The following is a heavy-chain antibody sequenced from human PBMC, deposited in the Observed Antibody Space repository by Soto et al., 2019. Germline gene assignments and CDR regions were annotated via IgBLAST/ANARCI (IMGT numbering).Heavy chain of an antibody. D-gene: IGHD3-10*01. CDR2: IYHSGST. V-gene: IGHV4-30-2*01. Sequence: SETLSLTCAVSGCCISSGGYSWSWIRQPPGKGLEWNGYIYHSGSTYYNPSLKSRLTISVDTSNNQFSLKLTSVTAADTAMYFFTRAERFPRSWFDPWGQGTQVTVSS. CDR3: TRAERFPRSWFDP. J-gene: IGHJ5*02. CDR1: GCCISSGGYS.